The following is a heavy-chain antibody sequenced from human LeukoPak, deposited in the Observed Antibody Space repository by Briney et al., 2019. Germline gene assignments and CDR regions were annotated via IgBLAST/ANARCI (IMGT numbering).Heavy chain of an antibody. D-gene: IGHD3-3*01. J-gene: IGHJ4*02. V-gene: IGHV4-39*07. CDR2: IYYSGST. Sequence: SETLSLTCTVSGGSISSSSYYWGWIRQPPGKGLEWIGGIYYSGSTYYNPSLKSRVTISVDTSKNQFSLKLSSVTAADTAVYYCAESSLGYDFWSGYYFDYWGQGTLVTVSS. CDR3: AESSLGYDFWSGYYFDY. CDR1: GGSISSSSYY.